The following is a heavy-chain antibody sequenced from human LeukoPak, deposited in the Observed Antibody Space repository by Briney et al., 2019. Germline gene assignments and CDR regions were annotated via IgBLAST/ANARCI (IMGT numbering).Heavy chain of an antibody. CDR2: IYYSGST. D-gene: IGHD2-2*01. J-gene: IGHJ5*02. CDR3: ARLTGYCSSTSCENWFDP. V-gene: IGHV4-39*01. CDR1: GGSISSSSYY. Sequence: PSEALSLTCTVSGGSISSSSYYWGWIRQPPGKGLEWIGSIYYSGSTYYNPSLKSRVTISVDTSKNQFSLKLSSVTAADTAVYYCARLTGYCSSTSCENWFDPWGQGTLVTVSS.